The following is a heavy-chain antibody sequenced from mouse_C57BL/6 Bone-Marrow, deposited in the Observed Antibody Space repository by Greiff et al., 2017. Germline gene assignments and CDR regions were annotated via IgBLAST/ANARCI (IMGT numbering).Heavy chain of an antibody. CDR3: ASHYYYGRSYKDY. V-gene: IGHV1-54*01. CDR1: GYAFTNYL. J-gene: IGHJ2*01. Sequence: QVQLQQSGAELVRPGTSVKVSCKASGYAFTNYLIEWVKQRPGQGLEWIGVINPGSGGTNYNEKFKGKATMTADKSSSTAYMQLSSLTSEDSAVYFCASHYYYGRSYKDYGGQGTTLTVSA. D-gene: IGHD1-1*01. CDR2: INPGSGGT.